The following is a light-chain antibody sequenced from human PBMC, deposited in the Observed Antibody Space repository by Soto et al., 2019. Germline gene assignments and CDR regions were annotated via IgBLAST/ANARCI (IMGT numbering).Light chain of an antibody. CDR3: QQHTNWPLT. J-gene: IGKJ4*01. Sequence: EIVLTQSPGTLSLSPWERATLSCRASQSVSSSYLAWYQQKPGQAPRLLIYGASTRATGIPARFSGSGSGTDFTLTISSLEPEDFAVYYCQQHTNWPLTFGGGTKV. V-gene: IGKV3D-20*02. CDR2: GAS. CDR1: QSVSSSY.